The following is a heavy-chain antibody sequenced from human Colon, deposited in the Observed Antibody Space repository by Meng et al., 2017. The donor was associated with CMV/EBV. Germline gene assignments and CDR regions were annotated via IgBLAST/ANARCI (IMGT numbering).Heavy chain of an antibody. CDR1: GDSVSSSAYH. V-gene: IGHV4-61*08. CDR3: ARDRGLLRWGPPGWFDA. CDR2: IYYSGRT. D-gene: IGHD2-15*01. Sequence: GSLRLSCTVSGDSVSSSAYHWSWIRQPPGKGLEWIGYIYYSGRTNYNPSLKSRVTISIDTSKHQFSLTLNSLTAADTAVYYCARDRGLLRWGPPGWFDAWGQGALVTVSS. J-gene: IGHJ5*02.